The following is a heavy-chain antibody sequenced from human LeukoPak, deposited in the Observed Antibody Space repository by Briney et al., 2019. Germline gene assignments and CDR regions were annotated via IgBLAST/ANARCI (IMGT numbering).Heavy chain of an antibody. CDR3: AREALGYYDSSGHYDAFDI. CDR2: INPNSGGT. D-gene: IGHD3-22*01. J-gene: IGHJ3*02. CDR1: GYTFTSYG. Sequence: GASVKVSCKASGYTFTSYGISWVRQAPGQGLEWMGWINPNSGGTNYAQKFQGRVTMTRDTSISTAYMELSRLRSDDTAVYYCAREALGYYDSSGHYDAFDIWGQGTMVTVSS. V-gene: IGHV1-2*02.